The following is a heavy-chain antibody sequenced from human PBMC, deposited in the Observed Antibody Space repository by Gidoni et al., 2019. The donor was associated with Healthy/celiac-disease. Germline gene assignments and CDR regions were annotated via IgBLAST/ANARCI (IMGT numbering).Heavy chain of an antibody. J-gene: IGHJ5*02. D-gene: IGHD6-13*01. CDR1: GGTFSSYA. V-gene: IGHV1-69*04. CDR2: IIPILGIA. Sequence: QVQLVQSGAEVQKPGSSVKVSCKASGGTFSSYAISWVRQAPGQGLEWMGRIIPILGIANYAQKFQGRVTITADKSTSTAYMELSSLRSEDTAVYYCARGIAAAGTSPNWFDPWGQGTLVTVSS. CDR3: ARGIAAAGTSPNWFDP.